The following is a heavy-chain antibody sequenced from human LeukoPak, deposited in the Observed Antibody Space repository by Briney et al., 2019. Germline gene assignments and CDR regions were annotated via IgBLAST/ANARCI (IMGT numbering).Heavy chain of an antibody. CDR2: ISSSGSTI. CDR3: ARVKGIAARRGFDP. V-gene: IGHV3-48*03. Sequence: GGSLRLSCAASGFTFSSYEMNWVRQAPGKGPEWVSYISSSGSTIYYADSVKGRFTISRDNAKNSLYLQMNSLRAEDTAVYYCARVKGIAARRGFDPWGQGTLVTVSS. CDR1: GFTFSSYE. J-gene: IGHJ5*02. D-gene: IGHD6-6*01.